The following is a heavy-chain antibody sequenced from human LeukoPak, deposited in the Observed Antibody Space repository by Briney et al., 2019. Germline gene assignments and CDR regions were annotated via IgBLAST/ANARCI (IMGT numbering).Heavy chain of an antibody. D-gene: IGHD1-26*01. J-gene: IGHJ4*02. CDR3: AKTGPGSYKRVFDY. Sequence: GGSLRLSCAASGFTFSSYAMSWVRQAPGKGLEWVSTITTSGGSTYYADSVKGRFTISRDNSKNTLYLQMNSLRAEDTAVYYCAKTGPGSYKRVFDYWGQGTLVTVSS. CDR1: GFTFSSYA. CDR2: ITTSGGST. V-gene: IGHV3-23*01.